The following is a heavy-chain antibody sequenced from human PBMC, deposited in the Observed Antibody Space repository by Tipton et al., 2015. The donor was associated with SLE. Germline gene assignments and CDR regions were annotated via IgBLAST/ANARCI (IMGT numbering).Heavy chain of an antibody. Sequence: QSGAEVKKPGASVKVSCKASGYTFSNYAISWVRQAPGQGLEWMAWIGTYNGVTDYAQKLQGRVTVTTDTSTNTAYMELRSLRSDDTAVYYCARDESKSAYWGQGTLVTVSS. J-gene: IGHJ4*02. CDR1: GYTFSNYA. V-gene: IGHV1-18*01. CDR2: IGTYNGVT. CDR3: ARDESKSAY.